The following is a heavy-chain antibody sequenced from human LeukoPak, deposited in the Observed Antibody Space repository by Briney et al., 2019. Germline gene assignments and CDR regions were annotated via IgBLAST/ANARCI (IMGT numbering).Heavy chain of an antibody. CDR1: GFTFSSYA. CDR2: ISGSGGST. J-gene: IGHJ4*02. Sequence: GGSLRLSCAASGFTFSSYAMSWVRQAPGKGLEWVSGISGSGGSTYYADSVKGRFTISRDNAKNSLFLQMNSLRDEDTAVYYCARGSILSSTWYIDYWGQGTLVTVSS. V-gene: IGHV3-23*01. D-gene: IGHD6-13*01. CDR3: ARGSILSSTWYIDY.